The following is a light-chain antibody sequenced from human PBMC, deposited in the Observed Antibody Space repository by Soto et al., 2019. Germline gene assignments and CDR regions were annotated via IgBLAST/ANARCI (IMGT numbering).Light chain of an antibody. CDR2: AAS. CDR3: QQSYSTPT. V-gene: IGKV1-39*01. CDR1: QTISRA. Sequence: DIQMTQSTSSLSASVGDRVTITCRASQTISRALNWYQQKPGKAPKLLIYAASILQSGVPSRFSGSGSGTDFILTISSLQPEDFATYYCQQSYSTPTVGGGTKVDIK. J-gene: IGKJ4*01.